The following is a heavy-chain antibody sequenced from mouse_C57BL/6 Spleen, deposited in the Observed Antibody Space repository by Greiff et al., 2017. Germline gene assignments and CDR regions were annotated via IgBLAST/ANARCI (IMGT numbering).Heavy chain of an antibody. V-gene: IGHV10-1*01. J-gene: IGHJ4*01. CDR1: GFSFNTYA. Sequence: EVKLQESGGGLVQPKGSLKLSCAASGFSFNTYAMNWVRQAPGKGLEWVARIRSKSNNYATYYADSVKDRFTISRDDSESMLYLQMNNLKTEDTAMYDCVRLYGNYELDYWGQGTSVTVSS. CDR2: IRSKSNNYAT. D-gene: IGHD2-1*01. CDR3: VRLYGNYELDY.